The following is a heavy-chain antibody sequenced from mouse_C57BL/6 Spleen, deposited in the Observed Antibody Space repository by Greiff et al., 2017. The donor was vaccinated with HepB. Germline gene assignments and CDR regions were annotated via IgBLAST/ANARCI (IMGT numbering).Heavy chain of an antibody. CDR3: AREYYYGSSYDYFDY. D-gene: IGHD1-1*01. CDR2: INPYNGGT. CDR1: GYTFTDYY. J-gene: IGHJ2*01. Sequence: EVQLQQSGPVLVKPGASVKMSCKASGYTFTDYYMNWVKQSHGKSLEWIGVINPYNGGTSYNQKFKGKATLTVDKSSSTAYMELNSLTSEDSAVYYCAREYYYGSSYDYFDYWGQGTTLTVSS. V-gene: IGHV1-19*01.